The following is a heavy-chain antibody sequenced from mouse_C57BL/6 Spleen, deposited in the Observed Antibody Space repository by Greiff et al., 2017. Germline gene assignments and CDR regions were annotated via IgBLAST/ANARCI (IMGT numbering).Heavy chain of an antibody. V-gene: IGHV1-81*01. CDR3: APVVDPSVAY. CDR1: GYTFTSYG. D-gene: IGHD1-1*01. Sequence: QVQLQQSGAELARPWASVKLSCKASGYTFTSYGISWVKQRTGQGLEWIGEIYPRSGNTYYNEKFKGKATLTADKSSSTAYMELRSLTSEDSAVYFCAPVVDPSVAYWGQGTLVTVSA. J-gene: IGHJ3*01. CDR2: IYPRSGNT.